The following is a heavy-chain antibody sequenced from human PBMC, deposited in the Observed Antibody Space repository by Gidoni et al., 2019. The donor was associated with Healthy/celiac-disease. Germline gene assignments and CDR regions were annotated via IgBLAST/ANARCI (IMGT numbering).Heavy chain of an antibody. CDR2: TSGST. V-gene: IGHV4-61*02. D-gene: IGHD4-17*01. Sequence: TSGSTNYNPSLKSRVTISVDTSKNQFSLKLSSVTAADTAVYYCARDYGDYDAFDIWGQGTMVTVSS. CDR3: ARDYGDYDAFDI. J-gene: IGHJ3*02.